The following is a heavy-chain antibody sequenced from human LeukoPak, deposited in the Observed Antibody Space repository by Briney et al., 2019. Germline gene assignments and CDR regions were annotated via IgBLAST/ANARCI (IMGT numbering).Heavy chain of an antibody. V-gene: IGHV4-30-4*02. CDR3: AREGVYDAFDI. Sequence: SETLSLTCTVSGGSISSGDYYWSWIRQPPGKGLEWIGYIYYSGSTYYNPSLKSRVTISVDTSKNQFSLKLSSVTAADTAVYYCAREGVYDAFDIWGQGTMVTVSS. CDR1: GGSISSGDYY. D-gene: IGHD6-13*01. J-gene: IGHJ3*02. CDR2: IYYSGST.